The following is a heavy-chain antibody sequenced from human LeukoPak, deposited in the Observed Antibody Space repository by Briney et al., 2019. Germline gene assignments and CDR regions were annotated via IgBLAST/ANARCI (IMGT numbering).Heavy chain of an antibody. J-gene: IGHJ4*02. Sequence: PGGSLRLSCAASGFTFSSYGMSWVRQAPGKGLEWVSYISSSGSTIYYADSVKGRFTISRDNAKNSLYLQMNSLRAADTAVYYCARERPLYYFDYWGQGTLVTVSS. CDR1: GFTFSSYG. CDR2: ISSSGSTI. V-gene: IGHV3-48*04. D-gene: IGHD2/OR15-2a*01. CDR3: ARERPLYYFDY.